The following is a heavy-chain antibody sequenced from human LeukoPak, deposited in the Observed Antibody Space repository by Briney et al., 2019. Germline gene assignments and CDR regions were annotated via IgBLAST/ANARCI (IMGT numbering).Heavy chain of an antibody. Sequence: SETLSLTCTVSGGSISSSYWSWIRQPPGKGLEWIGYTSYSGSTDYNPSLKSRVTMSVDTSKNQFSLKLTSVIAADTAVYYCARDTSPFDHWGQGTLVTVSS. D-gene: IGHD3-16*01. J-gene: IGHJ4*02. CDR3: ARDTSPFDH. CDR2: TSYSGST. V-gene: IGHV4-59*12. CDR1: GGSISSSY.